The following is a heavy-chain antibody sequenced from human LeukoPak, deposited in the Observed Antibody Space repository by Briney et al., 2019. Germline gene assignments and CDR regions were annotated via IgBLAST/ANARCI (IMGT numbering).Heavy chain of an antibody. J-gene: IGHJ4*02. D-gene: IGHD6-19*01. CDR3: ARSTKEYSSGWYILPDY. Sequence: SSETLSLTCTVSGGSISSSSYYWGWIRQPPGKGLEWIGSFYYSGSTYYNPSLKSRVTISVDTSKNQFSLKLSSVTAADTAVYYCARSTKEYSSGWYILPDYWGQGTLVTVSS. CDR2: FYYSGST. CDR1: GGSISSSSYY. V-gene: IGHV4-39*01.